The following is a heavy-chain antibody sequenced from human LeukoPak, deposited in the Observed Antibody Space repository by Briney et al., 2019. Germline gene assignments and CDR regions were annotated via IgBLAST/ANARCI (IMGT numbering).Heavy chain of an antibody. CDR3: AVDSSGYYYDY. CDR2: ISGSGGST. Sequence: QTGGSLRLSCAASGFTFSSYAMSWVRQAPGKGLEWVSAISGSGGSTYYADSVKGQFTISRDNAKNSLYLQMNSLRAEDTVVYYCAVDSSGYYYDYWGQGTLVTVSS. V-gene: IGHV3-23*01. CDR1: GFTFSSYA. J-gene: IGHJ4*02. D-gene: IGHD3-22*01.